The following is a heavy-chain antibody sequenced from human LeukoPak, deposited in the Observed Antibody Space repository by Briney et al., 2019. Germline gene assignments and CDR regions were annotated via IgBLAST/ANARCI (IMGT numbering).Heavy chain of an antibody. J-gene: IGHJ4*02. V-gene: IGHV4-59*01. Sequence: PSETLSLTCTVSGGSISSYYWSWLRQPPGKGLEWIGYIYYSGSTNYNPSLKSRVTISVDTSKNQFSLKLSSVTAADTAVYYCARGRANDYWGQGTLVTVSS. CDR3: ARGRANDY. CDR2: IYYSGST. CDR1: GGSISSYY.